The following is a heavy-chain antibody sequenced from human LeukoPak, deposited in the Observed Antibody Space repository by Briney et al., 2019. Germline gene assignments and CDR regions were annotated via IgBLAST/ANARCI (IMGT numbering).Heavy chain of an antibody. CDR1: GITFSRYW. Sequence: PGGSLRLSCVDSGITFSRYWMSWVRQAPGKGLEWVANIKQDGGEKYYVDSVKGRFTISRDNAKNSLYLQMNSLRVEDSALYYCARGGRGSAAVVAPRSFDIWGQGTMVTVSS. D-gene: IGHD3-22*01. CDR2: IKQDGGEK. V-gene: IGHV3-7*03. J-gene: IGHJ3*02. CDR3: ARGGRGSAAVVAPRSFDI.